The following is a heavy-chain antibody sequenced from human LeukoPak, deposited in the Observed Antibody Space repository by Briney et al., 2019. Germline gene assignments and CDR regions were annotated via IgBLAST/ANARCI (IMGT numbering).Heavy chain of an antibody. CDR3: ARDYGSDYGDYDGYFDY. V-gene: IGHV3-30*02. Sequence: GGSLRLSCAASGFTFSSYGMHWVRQAPGKGLEWVAFIRYDGSNKYYADSVKGRFTISRDNSKNSLYLQMNSLRAEDTAVYYCARDYGSDYGDYDGYFDYWGQGTLVTVSS. J-gene: IGHJ4*02. CDR1: GFTFSSYG. CDR2: IRYDGSNK. D-gene: IGHD4-17*01.